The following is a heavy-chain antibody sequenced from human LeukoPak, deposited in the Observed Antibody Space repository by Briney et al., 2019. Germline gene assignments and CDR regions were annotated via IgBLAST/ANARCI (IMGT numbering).Heavy chain of an antibody. J-gene: IGHJ5*02. V-gene: IGHV3-74*01. CDR2: INIDGSMF. D-gene: IGHD1-26*01. CDR3: ARRAIYYRDWFAP. CDR1: GFVFSNSW. Sequence: GGSLRLSCAASGFVFSNSWMYWVRQTPGKGLVWVSRINIDGSMFDYSDSVKGRFTISRDNAKDTLFLQMNSLRVDHTGVYYCARRAIYYRDWFAPWGQGVPVIVSS.